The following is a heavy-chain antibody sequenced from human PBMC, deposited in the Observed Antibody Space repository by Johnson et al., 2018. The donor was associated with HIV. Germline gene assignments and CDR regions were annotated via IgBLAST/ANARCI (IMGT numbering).Heavy chain of an antibody. D-gene: IGHD3-22*01. CDR2: IHHDVSAI. V-gene: IGHV3-7*01. Sequence: VQLVESGGGLVQPGGSLRLSCAASGFTFSSYAMSWVRQAPGKGPEWVANIHHDVSAIQYAGSVKGRFTISRDNAKNSLYLQMNSLRAEETAVYFCAKVRSGYTEIEAFDIWGQGTMVTVSS. CDR1: GFTFSSYA. CDR3: AKVRSGYTEIEAFDI. J-gene: IGHJ3*02.